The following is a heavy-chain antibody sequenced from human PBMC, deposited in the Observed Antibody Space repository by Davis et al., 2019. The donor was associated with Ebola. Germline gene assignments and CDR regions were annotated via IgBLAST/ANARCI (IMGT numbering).Heavy chain of an antibody. Sequence: GESLKISCAASGFTFSSYSMNWVRQAPGKGLEWVSYISSSSSTIYYADSVKGRFTISRNNAKNSLYLQMNSLRDEDTAVYYCARKTDCSSAEDAFDIWGQGTMVTVSS. CDR1: GFTFSSYS. CDR3: ARKTDCSSAEDAFDI. J-gene: IGHJ3*02. CDR2: ISSSSSTI. V-gene: IGHV3-48*02. D-gene: IGHD6-19*01.